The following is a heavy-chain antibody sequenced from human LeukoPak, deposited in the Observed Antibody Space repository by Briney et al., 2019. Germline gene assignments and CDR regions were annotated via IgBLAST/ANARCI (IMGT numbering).Heavy chain of an antibody. CDR3: AKIVHPGDY. V-gene: IGHV3-30*18. CDR2: ISYDGSNK. D-gene: IGHD6-6*01. Sequence: PGRSLRLSCAASGFTFSSYGMHWVRQAPGKGLEWVAVISYDGSNKYYADSVKGRFTISRDNSKNTLYLQMNSLRAEDTAVYYCAKIVHPGDYWGQGTLVTVSS. CDR1: GFTFSSYG. J-gene: IGHJ4*02.